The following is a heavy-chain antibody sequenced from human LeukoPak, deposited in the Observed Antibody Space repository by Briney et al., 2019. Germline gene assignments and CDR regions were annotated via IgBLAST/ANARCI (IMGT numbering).Heavy chain of an antibody. CDR1: GFTFNRYG. Sequence: GASVKVSCKASGFTFNRYGISWVRQAPGQGLEWMGWISACNGDTNYAQKFQGRVTMTTDTSTSTAYMELRSLISDDTAVYYCARDPSNTSGRYAYFDYWGQGTLVTVSS. J-gene: IGHJ4*02. CDR2: ISACNGDT. D-gene: IGHD6-19*01. V-gene: IGHV1-18*01. CDR3: ARDPSNTSGRYAYFDY.